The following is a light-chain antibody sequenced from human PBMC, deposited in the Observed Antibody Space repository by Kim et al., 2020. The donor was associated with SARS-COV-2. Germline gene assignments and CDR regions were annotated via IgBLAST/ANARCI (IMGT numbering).Light chain of an antibody. CDR1: TVDIGSTKY. V-gene: IGLV2-14*03. CDR3: SSYRTSGTWL. Sequence: STSCTGHTVDIGSTKYVSWDQQPPGKAPRLLIYYVSKRPSGLSNRFSASKSGDTASLTISGLQADDEADYYCSSYRTSGTWLFGGGTKVTVL. CDR2: YVS. J-gene: IGLJ3*02.